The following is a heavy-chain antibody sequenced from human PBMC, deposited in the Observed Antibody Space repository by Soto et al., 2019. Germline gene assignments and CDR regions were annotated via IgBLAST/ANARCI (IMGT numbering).Heavy chain of an antibody. CDR3: ARDRGIYSGYAYYYYGMDV. J-gene: IGHJ6*02. V-gene: IGHV4-30-2*01. Sequence: SETLSLTCAVSGGSISSGGYSWSWIRQPPGKGLEWIGYIYHSGSTYYNPSLKSRVTISVDRSKNQFSLKLSSVTAADTAVYYCARDRGIYSGYAYYYYGMDVWGQGTTVTVSS. CDR1: GGSISSGGYS. D-gene: IGHD5-12*01. CDR2: IYHSGST.